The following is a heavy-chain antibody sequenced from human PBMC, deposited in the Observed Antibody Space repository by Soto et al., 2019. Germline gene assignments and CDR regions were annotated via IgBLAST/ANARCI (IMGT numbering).Heavy chain of an antibody. V-gene: IGHV4-59*01. CDR3: ARGSGYYPS. CDR2: IYYSGST. D-gene: IGHD3-22*01. CDR1: GDSISSYY. J-gene: IGHJ5*02. Sequence: SETLSLTCTVSGDSISSYYWSWIRQPPGKGLEWIGYIYYSGSTNYNPSLKSRVTISVDTSKNQFCLKLSSVTAADTAVYYCARGSGYYPSWGQGALVTVSS.